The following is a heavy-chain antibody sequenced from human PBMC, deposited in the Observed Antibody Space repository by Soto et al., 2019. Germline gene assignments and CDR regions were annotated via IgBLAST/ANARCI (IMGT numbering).Heavy chain of an antibody. J-gene: IGHJ6*02. Sequence: LRLSCAASGFTFSSYGMHWVRQAPGKGLEWVAVISYDGSNKYYADSVKGRFTISRDNSKNTLYLQMNSLRAEDTAVYYCAKDQYYDFWRYYYYGMDVWGQGTTVTVSS. CDR2: ISYDGSNK. CDR3: AKDQYYDFWRYYYYGMDV. V-gene: IGHV3-30*18. D-gene: IGHD3-3*01. CDR1: GFTFSSYG.